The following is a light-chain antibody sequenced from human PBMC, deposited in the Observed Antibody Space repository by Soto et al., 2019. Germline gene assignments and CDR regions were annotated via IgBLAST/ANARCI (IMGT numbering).Light chain of an antibody. CDR1: QSISTW. J-gene: IGKJ1*01. CDR3: QQYNSYPWT. CDR2: DVS. Sequence: DIQMTQSPSTLSAYVGDIVTITCKASQSISTWLAWYQQKPGKAPKLLIYDVSSLESGVPSRFSGSGSGTEFTLAISSLQPDDFATYYCQQYNSYPWTFGQGTKVDIK. V-gene: IGKV1-5*01.